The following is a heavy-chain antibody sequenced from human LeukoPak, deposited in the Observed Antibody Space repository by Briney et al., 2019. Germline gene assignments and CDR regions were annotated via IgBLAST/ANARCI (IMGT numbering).Heavy chain of an antibody. Sequence: SGPTLVKPTQTLTLTCTFSGFSLSTSGVGVGWIRQPPGKALEWLALIYWNDDKRYSPSLKSRLTITKDTSKNQVVLTMTNMDPVDTATYYCAHRRGYSYGQRAFDIWGQGTMVTVSS. J-gene: IGHJ3*02. CDR2: IYWNDDK. D-gene: IGHD5-18*01. CDR3: AHRRGYSYGQRAFDI. V-gene: IGHV2-5*01. CDR1: GFSLSTSGVG.